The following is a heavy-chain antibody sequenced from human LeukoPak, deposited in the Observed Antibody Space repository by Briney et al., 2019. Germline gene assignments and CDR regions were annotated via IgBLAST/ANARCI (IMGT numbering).Heavy chain of an antibody. J-gene: IGHJ4*02. CDR3: ARVGLAGRFDY. D-gene: IGHD6-19*01. V-gene: IGHV1-2*02. CDR2: INTNSGGT. Sequence: GASVKVSCKASGYTFTGYYIHWVRQAPGQGLEWMGWINTNSGGTNYAQKFQGRVTMTRDTSISTAYMELSRLRSDDTAVYYCARVGLAGRFDYWGQGTLVTVSS. CDR1: GYTFTGYY.